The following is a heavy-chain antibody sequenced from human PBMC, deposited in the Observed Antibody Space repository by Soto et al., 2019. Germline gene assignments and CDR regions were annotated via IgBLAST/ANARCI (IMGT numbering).Heavy chain of an antibody. V-gene: IGHV1-8*01. CDR2: MNPNSGNT. Sequence: QVQLVQSGAEVKKPGASVKVSCKASGYTFTSYDINWVRQATGQGLEWMGWMNPNSGNTGYAQKFQRRVTMTRNTSISTAYMELSSLRSEDTAVYYCARAGYSGYDFPQDYYMDVWGKGTTVTVSS. CDR3: ARAGYSGYDFPQDYYMDV. CDR1: GYTFTSYD. D-gene: IGHD5-12*01. J-gene: IGHJ6*03.